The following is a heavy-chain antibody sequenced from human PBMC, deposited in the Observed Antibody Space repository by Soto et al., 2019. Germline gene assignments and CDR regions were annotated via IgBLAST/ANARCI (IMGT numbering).Heavy chain of an antibody. J-gene: IGHJ5*02. D-gene: IGHD6-6*01. V-gene: IGHV4-59*01. CDR2: IYYSGST. CDR1: GGSISSYY. CDR3: ARAKFRGPGYSSSVYWFDP. Sequence: SETLSLTCTVSGGSISSYYWSWIRQPPGKGLEWIGYIYYSGSTNYNPSLKSRVTISVYTSKNQFSLKLTSVTASDTAVYYCARAKFRGPGYSSSVYWFDPWGQGTLVTVSS.